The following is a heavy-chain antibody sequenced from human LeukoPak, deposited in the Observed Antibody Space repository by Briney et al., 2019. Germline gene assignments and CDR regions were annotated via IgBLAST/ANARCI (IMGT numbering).Heavy chain of an antibody. Sequence: GESLKISCKGSGYSFSTYWIGWVRQMPGKGLEWMGIIYPTDSDTRYSPSFQGQVIISADKSISTAYLQWSSLKASDTAMCYCARRDCTVGSCSFDYWGQGTLVTVSS. CDR1: GYSFSTYW. CDR3: ARRDCTVGSCSFDY. J-gene: IGHJ4*02. V-gene: IGHV5-51*01. D-gene: IGHD2-15*01. CDR2: IYPTDSDT.